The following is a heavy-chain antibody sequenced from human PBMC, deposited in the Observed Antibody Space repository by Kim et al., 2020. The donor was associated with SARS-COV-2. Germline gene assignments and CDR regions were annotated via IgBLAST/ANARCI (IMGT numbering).Heavy chain of an antibody. D-gene: IGHD3-10*01. J-gene: IGHJ4*01. Sequence: ASVKVSCKTSGYTFTSYGITWIRQAPGVGFEWLGWISPYSGATVYAQQFQDRVSMTRDRPPDTAYLELRSPTSDDTAAYFCARGSPYFPFDYWGQGTL. CDR1: GYTFTSYG. CDR3: ARGSPYFPFDY. CDR2: ISPYSGAT. V-gene: IGHV1-18*01.